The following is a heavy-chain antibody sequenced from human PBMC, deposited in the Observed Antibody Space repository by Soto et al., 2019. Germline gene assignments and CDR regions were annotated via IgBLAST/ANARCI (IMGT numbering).Heavy chain of an antibody. J-gene: IGHJ3*02. D-gene: IGHD3-3*01. Sequence: ASVKVSCKASGYTFTSYYMHWVRQAPGQGLEWMGIINPSGGSTNYAQKFQGRVTMTRDTSTSTVYMELSSLRSEDTAVYYCARDQDTIFGVVINCAFDIWGQGTMVTVSS. CDR2: INPSGGST. CDR3: ARDQDTIFGVVINCAFDI. V-gene: IGHV1-46*01. CDR1: GYTFTSYY.